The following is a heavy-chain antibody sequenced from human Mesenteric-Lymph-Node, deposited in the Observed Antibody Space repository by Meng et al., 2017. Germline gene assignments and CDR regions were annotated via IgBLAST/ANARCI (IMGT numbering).Heavy chain of an antibody. CDR3: AKQFRDFGMITSFDY. D-gene: IGHD3-3*01. CDR2: ISGSGRSR. CDR1: GITFSNYA. Sequence: GESLKISCAVSGITFSNYAMHWVRQAPGKGLEWVSGISGSGRSRYDADSVKGRFTISRDNSKNTLYLQMTSLRAEDTAVYYCAKQFRDFGMITSFDYWGQGTLVTVSS. J-gene: IGHJ4*02. V-gene: IGHV3-23*01.